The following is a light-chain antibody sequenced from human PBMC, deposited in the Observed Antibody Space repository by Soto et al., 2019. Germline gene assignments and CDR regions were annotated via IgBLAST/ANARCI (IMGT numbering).Light chain of an antibody. J-gene: IGKJ5*01. Sequence: DIQITQSPSSLSASVGDRVTITCQASQNINNYLNWYQQKPGRAPKRLIYDASNLEAGVPSRLRGSGSGTDFTFTIRRLQPEDVATYYCQQYENLPTFGQGTRLEIK. CDR2: DAS. V-gene: IGKV1-33*01. CDR1: QNINNY. CDR3: QQYENLPT.